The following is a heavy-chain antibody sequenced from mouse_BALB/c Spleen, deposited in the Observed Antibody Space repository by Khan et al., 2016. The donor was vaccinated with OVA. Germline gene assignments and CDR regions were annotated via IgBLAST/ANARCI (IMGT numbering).Heavy chain of an antibody. J-gene: IGHJ4*01. CDR3: AKGVWSYYLALDY. CDR1: GFSLTDYD. CDR2: IWGGGNT. Sequence: QMQLEESGPGLVAPSQSLSITCTVSGFSLTDYDVSWIRQPPGKGLEWLGVIWGGGNTYYNSALKSRLSISKDNSKSQVFLKMNSLQTDDTAMYYCAKGVWSYYLALDYWGQGTSVTVSS. D-gene: IGHD2-10*02. V-gene: IGHV2-6-5*01.